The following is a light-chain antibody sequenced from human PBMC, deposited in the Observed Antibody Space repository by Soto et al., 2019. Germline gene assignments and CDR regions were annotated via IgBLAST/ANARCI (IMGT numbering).Light chain of an antibody. CDR1: NSNIGAGYD. J-gene: IGLJ2*01. CDR2: GNT. CDR3: QSYDNSLRGSVV. V-gene: IGLV1-40*01. Sequence: QSVVTQPPSVSGAPGQRVTISCTGSNSNIGAGYDVHWYQQLPGTAPKLLIYGNTNRPSGVPDRFSGSKSGTSASLAITGLQAEDEADYYCQSYDNSLRGSVVFGGGTKLTVL.